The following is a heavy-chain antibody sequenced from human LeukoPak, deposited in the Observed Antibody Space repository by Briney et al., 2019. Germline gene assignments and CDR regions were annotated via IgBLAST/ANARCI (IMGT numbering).Heavy chain of an antibody. CDR1: GGSISSYY. Sequence: PSETLSLTCTVSGGSISSYYWSWIRQPPGKGLEWIGYIYYSGSTNYNPSLKSRVTISVDTSKNQFSLKLSSVTAADTAVYYCARHAQIRYFDWLSTYKARGYFQHWGQGTLVTVSS. CDR3: ARHAQIRYFDWLSTYKARGYFQH. J-gene: IGHJ1*01. V-gene: IGHV4-59*08. CDR2: IYYSGST. D-gene: IGHD3-9*01.